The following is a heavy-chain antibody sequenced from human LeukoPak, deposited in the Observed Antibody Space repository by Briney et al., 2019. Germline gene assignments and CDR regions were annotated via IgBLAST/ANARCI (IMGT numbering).Heavy chain of an antibody. CDR3: ARYTAGSFYYGMDV. CDR2: IYYSGST. J-gene: IGHJ6*02. D-gene: IGHD6-13*01. Sequence: SETLSLTCTVSGGSISSSNYYWGWIRQPPGKGLEWIGYIYYSGSTNYNPSLKSRVTISVDTSKNQFYLKVNSVTAADTAVYYCARYTAGSFYYGMDVWGQGTTVTVSS. CDR1: GGSISSSNYY. V-gene: IGHV4-61*05.